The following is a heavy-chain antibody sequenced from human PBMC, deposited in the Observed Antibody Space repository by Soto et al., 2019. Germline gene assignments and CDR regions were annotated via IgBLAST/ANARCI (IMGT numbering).Heavy chain of an antibody. CDR1: GFTFSSYA. Sequence: EVQLLESGGGLVQPGGSLRLSCAASGFTFSSYAMSWVRQAPGKGLEWVSAISGSGGSTYYADSVKGRFTISRDNSKNTLYLQMNSLRAEDTAVYYCAKEAALGYCSGGSCYHFDYWGQGTLVTVSS. CDR2: ISGSGGST. J-gene: IGHJ4*02. CDR3: AKEAALGYCSGGSCYHFDY. V-gene: IGHV3-23*01. D-gene: IGHD2-15*01.